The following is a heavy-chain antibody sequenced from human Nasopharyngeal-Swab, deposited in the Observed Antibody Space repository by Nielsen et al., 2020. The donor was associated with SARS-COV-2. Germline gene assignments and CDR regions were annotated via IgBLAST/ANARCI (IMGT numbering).Heavy chain of an antibody. CDR2: INHSGTT. Sequence: SETLSPTCAVYGGSFSGYYWSWIRQPPGKGLEWIGEINHSGTTSYNPSLKSRVTISSDTSKNQFSLKLSSVTAADTAVYYCARGHRSISMTVVVIATAHFYFDSWGRGTLVTVTS. CDR3: ARGHRSISMTVVVIATAHFYFDS. J-gene: IGHJ4*02. CDR1: GGSFSGYY. D-gene: IGHD3-22*01. V-gene: IGHV4-34*01.